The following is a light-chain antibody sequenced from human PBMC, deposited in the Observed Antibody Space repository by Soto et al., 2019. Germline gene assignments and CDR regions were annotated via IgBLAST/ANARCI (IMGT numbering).Light chain of an antibody. J-gene: IGKJ1*01. CDR2: DAS. V-gene: IGKV3-15*01. CDR1: QSVSSN. Sequence: EIVMTQSPATLSVSPGERATLSCRASQSVSSNLAWYQQKPGQAPRLLIYDASTRAPGFPARFSGSGSGTEFTLTISSLQSEDFAVYYCQQYSAWWTFGQGTTVEIK. CDR3: QQYSAWWT.